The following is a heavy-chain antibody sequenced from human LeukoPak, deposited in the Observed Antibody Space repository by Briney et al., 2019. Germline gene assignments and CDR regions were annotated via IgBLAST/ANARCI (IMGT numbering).Heavy chain of an antibody. CDR2: ISAYNGNT. Sequence: ASVKVSCKASGGTFSSYAISWVRQAPGQGLEWLGWISAYNGNTNYAQKLQGRVTMTTDTSTSTAYMELRSLRSDDTAVYYCARDRGGSYCDYWGQGTLVTVSS. CDR3: ARDRGGSYCDY. V-gene: IGHV1-18*01. CDR1: GGTFSSYA. D-gene: IGHD1-26*01. J-gene: IGHJ4*02.